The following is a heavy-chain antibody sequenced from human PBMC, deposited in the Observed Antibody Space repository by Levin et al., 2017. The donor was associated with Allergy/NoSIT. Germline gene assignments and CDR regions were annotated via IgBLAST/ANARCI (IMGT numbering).Heavy chain of an antibody. J-gene: IGHJ5*02. CDR1: GGSLTAGYW. D-gene: IGHD6-19*01. V-gene: IGHV4-4*02. CDR3: ARSVWAVSGA. CDR2: VSFGGET. Sequence: SQTLSLTCTVSGGSLTAGYWWTWLRQSPEKGLEWIGQVSFGGETNYNPSLESRVTMSVDPSKNQFSLFLNSMAAADTAIYYCARSVWAVSGAWGQGILVTVSS.